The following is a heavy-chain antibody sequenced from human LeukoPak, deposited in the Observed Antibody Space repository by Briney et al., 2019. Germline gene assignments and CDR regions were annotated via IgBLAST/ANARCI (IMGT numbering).Heavy chain of an antibody. CDR2: IYHSGST. J-gene: IGHJ3*02. D-gene: IGHD7-27*01. V-gene: IGHV4-4*02. CDR3: ARVALGGDAFDI. CDR1: GGSISRYY. Sequence: SETLSLTCTVSGGSISRYYWSWVRQPPGKGLEWIGEIYHSGSTNYNPSLKSRVTISVDKSKNQFSLKLSSVTAADTAVYYCARVALGGDAFDIWGQGTMVTVSS.